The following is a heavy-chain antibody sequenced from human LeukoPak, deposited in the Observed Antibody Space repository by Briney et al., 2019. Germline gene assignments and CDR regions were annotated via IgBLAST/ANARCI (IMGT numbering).Heavy chain of an antibody. D-gene: IGHD2-8*01. Sequence: SETLSLTCTVSGGSISSSSYYWGWIRQPPGKGLEWIGSIYYSGSTHYNSSLKSRVTISVDTSKNEFSLKLSSVTAADTAVYYCARNNTLMMYPRGGEDKGFDYWGQGTLVTVSS. CDR3: ARNNTLMMYPRGGEDKGFDY. CDR1: GGSISSSSYY. CDR2: IYYSGST. J-gene: IGHJ4*02. V-gene: IGHV4-39*01.